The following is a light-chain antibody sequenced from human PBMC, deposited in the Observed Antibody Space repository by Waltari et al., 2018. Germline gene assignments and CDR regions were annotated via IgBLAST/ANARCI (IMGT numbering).Light chain of an antibody. V-gene: IGLV1-40*01. CDR3: QSYDTNLRDWV. CDR2: GAT. CDR1: SPNIGAGYA. J-gene: IGLJ3*02. Sequence: QSVLTQPPSVSGAPGQRVTISCIGYSPNIGAGYAVHWYQQLPGTPPKLPIYGATSRPSGVPDRFSASKSGTSVSLAITGLQPEDEAHYYCQSYDTNLRDWVFGGGTKLTVL.